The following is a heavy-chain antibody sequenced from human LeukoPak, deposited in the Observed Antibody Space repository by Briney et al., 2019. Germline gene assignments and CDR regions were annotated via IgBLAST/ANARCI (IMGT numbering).Heavy chain of an antibody. J-gene: IGHJ4*02. D-gene: IGHD7-27*01. Sequence: GGSQRLSCAASGFSFSTYAMSWVRQAPGKGLEWVSVISRSGGSTNYAESVKGRFTMSRDNSQNTLYLQMNSLRAEDTAVYYCAKASELGRGYFDYWGQATVDTVSS. V-gene: IGHV3-23*01. CDR1: GFSFSTYA. CDR3: AKASELGRGYFDY. CDR2: ISRSGGST.